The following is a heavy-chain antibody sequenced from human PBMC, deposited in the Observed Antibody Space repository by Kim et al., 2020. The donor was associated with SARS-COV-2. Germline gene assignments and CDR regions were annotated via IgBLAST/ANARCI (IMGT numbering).Heavy chain of an antibody. J-gene: IGHJ3*01. Sequence: GGSLRLSCAASGFTFSSSAMHWVRQAPGKGLEWVAGIRSSGCSKDYADAVTGRCRISRANAKKKRSLQMKILRPENTAAADYSRTRIPGTSLATWDAFDV. CDR3: SRTRIPGTSLATWDAFDV. CDR2: IRSSGCSK. CDR1: GFTFSSSA. D-gene: IGHD1-26*01. V-gene: IGHV3-23*01.